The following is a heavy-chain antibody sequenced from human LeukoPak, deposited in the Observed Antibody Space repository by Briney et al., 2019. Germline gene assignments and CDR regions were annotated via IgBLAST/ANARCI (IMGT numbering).Heavy chain of an antibody. D-gene: IGHD1-26*01. CDR3: AREGARWEPSFSAFDI. J-gene: IGHJ3*02. CDR2: IYYSGST. V-gene: IGHV4-39*07. CDR1: GGSISSSNDY. Sequence: SETLSLTCTVSGGSISSSNDYWGWIRQPPGKGLEWIGSIYYSGSTYYNPSLKSRVTISVDTSKNQFSLKLSSVTAADTAVYYCAREGARWEPSFSAFDIWGQGTMVTVSS.